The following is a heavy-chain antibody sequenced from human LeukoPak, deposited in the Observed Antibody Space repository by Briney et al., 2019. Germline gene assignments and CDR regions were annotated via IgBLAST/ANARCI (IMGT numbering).Heavy chain of an antibody. CDR1: GFTFSSYG. CDR2: IRCDGSNK. V-gene: IGHV3-30*02. D-gene: IGHD3-10*02. CDR3: AELGITMIGGV. Sequence: GGSLRLSCAASGFTFSSYGMHWVRQAPGKGLEWVAFIRCDGSNKYYADSVKARFTISRDNSKHTLYLQMNSLRAEDTAVYYCAELGITMIGGVWGKGTTVTISS. J-gene: IGHJ6*04.